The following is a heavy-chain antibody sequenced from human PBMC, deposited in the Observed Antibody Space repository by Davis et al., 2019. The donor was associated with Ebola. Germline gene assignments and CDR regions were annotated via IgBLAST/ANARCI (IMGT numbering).Heavy chain of an antibody. V-gene: IGHV3-21*01. D-gene: IGHD6-13*01. CDR3: AAREMPYSSSWYTDY. Sequence: GESLKISCAASGFTYSSYSMNWVRQAPGKGLEWVSSISSSSSYIYYADSVKGRFTISRDNAKNSLYLQMNSLRAEDTAVYYCAAREMPYSSSWYTDYWGQGTLVTVSS. J-gene: IGHJ4*02. CDR1: GFTYSSYS. CDR2: ISSSSSYI.